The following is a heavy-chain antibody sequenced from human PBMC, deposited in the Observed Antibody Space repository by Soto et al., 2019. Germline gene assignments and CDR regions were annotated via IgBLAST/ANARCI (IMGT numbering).Heavy chain of an antibody. D-gene: IGHD3-22*01. CDR1: GGTFSSYA. CDR2: IIPIFGTA. V-gene: IGHV1-69*06. CDR3: ARGYDSSGYYYSYYFDY. J-gene: IGHJ4*02. Sequence: GASVKVSCKASGGTFSSYAISWVRQAPGQGLEWMGGIIPIFGTANYAQKFQGRVTITADKSTSTAYMELSSLRSEDTAVYYCARGYDSSGYYYSYYFDYWGQGTQVTV.